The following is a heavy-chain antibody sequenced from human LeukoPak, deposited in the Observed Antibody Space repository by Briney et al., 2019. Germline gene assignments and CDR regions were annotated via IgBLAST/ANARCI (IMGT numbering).Heavy chain of an antibody. CDR1: GFTFSSYG. V-gene: IGHV3-30*02. D-gene: IGHD2-8*02. CDR3: AKDSCTGGSCYCFDY. Sequence: GGSLRLSCAASGFTFSSYGMHWVRQAPGKGLEWVAFIRYDGNNKYYADSVKGRFTISRDNFRNTLYLQMNSLRAEETAVYYCAKDSCTGGSCYCFDYWSQGSLVTVSS. CDR2: IRYDGNNK. J-gene: IGHJ4*02.